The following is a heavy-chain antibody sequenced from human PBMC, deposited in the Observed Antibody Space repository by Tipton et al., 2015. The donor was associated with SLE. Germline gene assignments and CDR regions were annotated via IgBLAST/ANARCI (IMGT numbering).Heavy chain of an antibody. Sequence: TLSLTCTVSGGSISSSSYYWGWIRQPPGKGLEWIGSIYYSGSTYYNPSLKSRVTISVDTSKNQFSLKLSSVTAADTAVYYCARGPYCSSTSCPIWFDPWGQGTLITVSS. CDR1: GGSISSSSYY. D-gene: IGHD2-2*01. CDR3: ARGPYCSSTSCPIWFDP. J-gene: IGHJ5*02. V-gene: IGHV4-39*07. CDR2: IYYSGST.